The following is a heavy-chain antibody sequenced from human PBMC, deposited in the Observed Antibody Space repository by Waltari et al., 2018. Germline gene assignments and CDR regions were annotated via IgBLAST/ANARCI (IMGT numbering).Heavy chain of an antibody. J-gene: IGHJ4*02. CDR2: IYYSGDT. Sequence: QLQLQESGPGLVKPSETLSLTCTVSGGSISSSSYYWGWIRQPPGKGLEWIGSIYYSGDTDYKPSPRRRVTISVETSKNQFSLRLSSVTAADTAVYYCARATIFGVVRYWGQGTLVTVSS. D-gene: IGHD3-3*01. CDR3: ARATIFGVVRY. CDR1: GGSISSSSYY. V-gene: IGHV4-39*07.